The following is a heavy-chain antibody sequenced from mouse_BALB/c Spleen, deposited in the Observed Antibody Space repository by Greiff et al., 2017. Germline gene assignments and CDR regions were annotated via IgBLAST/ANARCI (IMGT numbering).Heavy chain of an antibody. J-gene: IGHJ1*01. Sequence: QVQLQHSGPELVRPGVSVKISCKGSGYTFTDYAMHWVKQSHAKSLEWIGVISTYYGNTNYNQKFKGKATMTVDKSSSTAYMELARLTSEDSAIYYCARWDVWYFDVWGAGTTVTVSS. CDR1: GYTFTDYA. V-gene: IGHV1-67*01. D-gene: IGHD4-1*01. CDR2: ISTYYGNT. CDR3: ARWDVWYFDV.